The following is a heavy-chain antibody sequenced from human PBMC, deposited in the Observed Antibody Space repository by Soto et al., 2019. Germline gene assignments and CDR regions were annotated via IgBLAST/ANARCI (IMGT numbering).Heavy chain of an antibody. CDR3: ASAPGGGWPQDYYFDY. CDR2: INPSGGST. J-gene: IGHJ4*02. Sequence: ASVKVSCKASGYTFTSYYMHWVRQAPGQGLEWMGIINPSGGSTSYAQKFQGRVTMTRDTSTSTVYMELSSLRSEDTAVYYCASAPGGGWPQDYYFDYWGQGTLVTVSS. D-gene: IGHD6-19*01. CDR1: GYTFTSYY. V-gene: IGHV1-46*01.